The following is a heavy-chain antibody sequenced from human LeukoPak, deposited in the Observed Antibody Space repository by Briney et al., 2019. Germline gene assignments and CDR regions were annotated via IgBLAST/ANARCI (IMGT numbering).Heavy chain of an antibody. V-gene: IGHV4-59*08. CDR2: ISYSGST. CDR1: GGSISGYY. J-gene: IGHJ4*02. D-gene: IGHD6-19*01. CDR3: ARHGSGWSFDY. Sequence: SETLSLACTVSGGSISGYYWSWIRQPPGKGLEWIGYISYSGSTNCNPSLKSRVSISVDTSKNQFSLNLYSLTAADTAVYYCARHGSGWSFDYWGQGTLITVSS.